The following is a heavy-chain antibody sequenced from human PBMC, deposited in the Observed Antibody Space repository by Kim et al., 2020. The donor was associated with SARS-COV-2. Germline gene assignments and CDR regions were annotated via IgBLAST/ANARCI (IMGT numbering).Heavy chain of an antibody. CDR3: AKEPRPGMIDLSHPKFDF. J-gene: IGHJ4*01. D-gene: IGHD2-21*01. CDR2: ISGSGSNK. CDR1: GFTFSSYA. V-gene: IGHV3-23*01. Sequence: GGSLRLSCAASGFTFSSYAMRWVRQAPGKGLEWVAAISGSGSNKNYADSVKGRFTISRDNSKNTLYLQMNSLRAEDTALYYCAKEPRPGMIDLSHPKFDFWGQGTPVTVSS.